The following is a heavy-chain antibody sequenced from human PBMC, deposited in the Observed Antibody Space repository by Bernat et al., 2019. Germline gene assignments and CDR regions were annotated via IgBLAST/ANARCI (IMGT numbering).Heavy chain of an antibody. J-gene: IGHJ4*02. Sequence: EVQLLESGGGLVQPGGSLRLSCAASGFIFSSNAMSWVRQAPEKGLEWVSTISHDGSTYYADSMKGRFTISKDNSKNTLYLQMDSLRAEDTAVYYCAKDGAARPWPRFDYWGEGTLITVSS. D-gene: IGHD6-6*01. CDR2: ISHDGST. V-gene: IGHV3-23*01. CDR3: AKDGAARPWPRFDY. CDR1: GFIFSSNA.